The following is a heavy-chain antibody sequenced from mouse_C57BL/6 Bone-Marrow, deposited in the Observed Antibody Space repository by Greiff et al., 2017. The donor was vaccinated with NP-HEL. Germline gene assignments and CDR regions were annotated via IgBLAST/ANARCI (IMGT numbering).Heavy chain of an antibody. J-gene: IGHJ1*03. CDR1: GFTFSSYA. V-gene: IGHV5-9-1*02. Sequence: EVQLVESGEGLVKPGGSLKLSCAASGFTFSSYAMSWVRQTPEKRLEWVAYISSGGDYIYYADTVKGRFTISRDNARNTLYLQMSSLKSEDTAMYYCTRALYYGSSYWYFDVWGTGTTVTVSS. D-gene: IGHD1-1*01. CDR2: ISSGGDYI. CDR3: TRALYYGSSYWYFDV.